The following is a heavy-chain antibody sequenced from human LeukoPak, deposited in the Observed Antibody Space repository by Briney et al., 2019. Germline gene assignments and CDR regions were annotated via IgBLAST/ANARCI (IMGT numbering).Heavy chain of an antibody. V-gene: IGHV3-30-3*01. CDR3: ATRTSGAFDF. Sequence: PGGSLRLSCAASGFTFSNYAVHWVRQAPGKGLEWVALISDDGNNKYYTNSVKGRFTISRDNSKNTLYLQMNSLRAVDTAVYYCATRTSGAFDFWGQGTMVIVS. J-gene: IGHJ3*01. CDR2: ISDDGNNK. CDR1: GFTFSNYA.